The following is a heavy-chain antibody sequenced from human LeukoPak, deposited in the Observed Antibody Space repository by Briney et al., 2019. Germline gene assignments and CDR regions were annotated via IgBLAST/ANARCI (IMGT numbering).Heavy chain of an antibody. CDR3: ARDLLGTLVRGLIDY. V-gene: IGHV3-21*01. CDR2: ISTSSSYI. J-gene: IGHJ4*02. Sequence: GGSLRLSCAASGFTFSSYSMNWVRQAPGKGLEWVSSISTSSSYIYYADSVKGRFTISRGNAKNSLYLQMNSLRAEDTAVYYCARDLLGTLVRGLIDYWGQGTLVTVSS. D-gene: IGHD3-10*01. CDR1: GFTFSSYS.